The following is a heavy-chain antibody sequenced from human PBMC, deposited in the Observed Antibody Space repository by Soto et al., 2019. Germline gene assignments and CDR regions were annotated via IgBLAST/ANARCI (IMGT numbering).Heavy chain of an antibody. V-gene: IGHV1-69*13. J-gene: IGHJ6*02. D-gene: IGHD3-16*01. CDR1: GGTFSSYA. CDR2: IIPIFGTA. Sequence: SVKVSCKASGGTFSSYAISWVRQAPGQGLEWMGGIIPIFGTANYAQKFQGRVTITADESTSTAYMELSSLRSEDTAVYYCARDYESKDYYYYGMDVWGQGTTVTVSS. CDR3: ARDYESKDYYYYGMDV.